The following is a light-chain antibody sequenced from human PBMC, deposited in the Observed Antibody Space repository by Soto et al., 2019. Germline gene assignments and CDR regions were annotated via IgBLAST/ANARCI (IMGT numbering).Light chain of an antibody. CDR2: DVS. Sequence: QSALTQPASVSGSPGQSITISCTGTSSDVGGYNYVSWYQQHPGKAPKLMIYDVSNRPSGVSNRFSGSKSGNTASLTISGLQAEDEADYYCSSSTSSSSVLFGGGTKLTVL. CDR1: SSDVGGYNY. CDR3: SSSTSSSSVL. J-gene: IGLJ2*01. V-gene: IGLV2-14*01.